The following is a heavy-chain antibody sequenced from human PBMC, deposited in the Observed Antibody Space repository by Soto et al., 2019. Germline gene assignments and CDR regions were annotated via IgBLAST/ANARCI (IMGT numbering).Heavy chain of an antibody. D-gene: IGHD3-22*01. J-gene: IGHJ6*02. CDR1: GGSISSSSYY. CDR3: ARRFAYYDSSGYKDYYGMDV. CDR2: IYYSGST. V-gene: IGHV4-39*01. Sequence: SETLSLTCTVSGGSISSSSYYWGWIRQPPGKGLEWIGSIYYSGSTYYNPSLKSRVTISVDTSKNQFSLKLSSVTAADTAVYYCARRFAYYDSSGYKDYYGMDVWGQGTTVTVSS.